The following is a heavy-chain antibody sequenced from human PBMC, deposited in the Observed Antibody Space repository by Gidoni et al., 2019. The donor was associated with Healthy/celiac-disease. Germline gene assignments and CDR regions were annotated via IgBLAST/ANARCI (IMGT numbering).Heavy chain of an antibody. D-gene: IGHD2-15*01. Sequence: EVQLVESGGGLGKPGGSLRLSCAALGFRFSTAWMSWVRQSPGKGLEWVGRIKSKTDGGTTDYAAPVKGRFTISRDDSKNTLYLQMNSLKTEDTAVYYCTTRPGYCSGGSCYSGGDYWGQGTLVTVSS. V-gene: IGHV3-15*01. CDR1: GFRFSTAW. CDR3: TTRPGYCSGGSCYSGGDY. CDR2: IKSKTDGGTT. J-gene: IGHJ4*02.